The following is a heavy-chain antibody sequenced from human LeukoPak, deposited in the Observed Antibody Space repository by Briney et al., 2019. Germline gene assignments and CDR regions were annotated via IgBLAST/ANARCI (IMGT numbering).Heavy chain of an antibody. V-gene: IGHV1-46*01. CDR2: INPSGGST. Sequence: GASVKVSCKASGYTFTSYYMHWVRQAPGQGLEWMGIINPSGGSTSYAQKFQGRVTMTRDTSISTAYMELSRLRSDDTAVYYCAREFIVQADYDSSGYCYGWSAFDIWGQGTMVTVSS. CDR3: AREFIVQADYDSSGYCYGWSAFDI. J-gene: IGHJ3*02. D-gene: IGHD3-22*01. CDR1: GYTFTSYY.